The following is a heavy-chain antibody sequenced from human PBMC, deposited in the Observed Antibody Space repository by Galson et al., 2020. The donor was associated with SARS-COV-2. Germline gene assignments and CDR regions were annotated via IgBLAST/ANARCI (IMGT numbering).Heavy chain of an antibody. Sequence: ASVKVSCKVSGYTLTELSMHWVRQAPGKGLEWMGGFDPEDGETIYAQKFQGRVTMTEDTSTDTAYMELSSLRSEDTAVYYCATVHYDFWSGSLDYGGQGTLVTVSS. J-gene: IGHJ4*02. V-gene: IGHV1-24*01. CDR1: GYTLTELS. CDR3: ATVHYDFWSGSLDY. D-gene: IGHD3-3*01. CDR2: FDPEDGET.